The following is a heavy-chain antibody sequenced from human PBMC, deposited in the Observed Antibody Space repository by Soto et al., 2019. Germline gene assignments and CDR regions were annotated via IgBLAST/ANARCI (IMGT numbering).Heavy chain of an antibody. CDR1: GYTFTGYD. J-gene: IGHJ4*02. Sequence: QAQLVQSGAEVKKPGTSVKVSCKASGYTFTGYDINWVRQATGQGLEWMGWMNPNSGNTGYAQNSQSRVTMTRDNSITTAYMELTSLRDDDSAVYYCAGEKVGTTGIDFWGQGTLVTVSS. CDR2: MNPNSGNT. V-gene: IGHV1-8*01. D-gene: IGHD1-26*01. CDR3: AGEKVGTTGIDF.